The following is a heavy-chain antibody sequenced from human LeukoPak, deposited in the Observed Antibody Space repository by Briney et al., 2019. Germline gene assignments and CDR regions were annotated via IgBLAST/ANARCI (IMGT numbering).Heavy chain of an antibody. J-gene: IGHJ4*02. D-gene: IGHD2-2*01. CDR3: ARAYCSSTSCYSVLYFDY. V-gene: IGHV4-34*01. CDR1: GVSISSYY. Sequence: SETLSLTCTVSGVSISSYYWSWIRQPPGKGLEWIGDINHSGSTNYNPSLKSRVTISVDTSKNQFSLKLSSVTAADTAVYYCARAYCSSTSCYSVLYFDYWGQGTLVTVSS. CDR2: INHSGST.